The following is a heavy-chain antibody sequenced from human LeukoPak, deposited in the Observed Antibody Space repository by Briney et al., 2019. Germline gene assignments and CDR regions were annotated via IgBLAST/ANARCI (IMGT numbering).Heavy chain of an antibody. Sequence: GGSLRLSCAASGFTFSSYEMNWVRQAPGKGLEWVSYISSSGSTIYYADSVKGRFTISRDNAKNSLYLQMNSLKASDTAIYYCARGGSGPARAFDIWGQGTMVTVSS. D-gene: IGHD2-2*01. J-gene: IGHJ3*02. CDR3: ARGGSGPARAFDI. CDR2: ISSSGSTI. V-gene: IGHV3-48*03. CDR1: GFTFSSYE.